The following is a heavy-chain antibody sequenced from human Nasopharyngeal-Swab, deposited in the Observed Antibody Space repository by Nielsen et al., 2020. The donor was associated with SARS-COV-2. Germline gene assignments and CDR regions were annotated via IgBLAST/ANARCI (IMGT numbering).Heavy chain of an antibody. D-gene: IGHD6-6*01. J-gene: IGHJ6*02. CDR2: ISSSSSYI. Sequence: GESLQISCAASGFTFSSYSMNWVRQAPGKGLAWVSSISSSSSYIYYADSVKGRFTISRDNAKNSLYLQMNSLRAEDTAVYYCARYIIAARPLYYYYGMDVWGQGTTVTVSS. CDR1: GFTFSSYS. CDR3: ARYIIAARPLYYYYGMDV. V-gene: IGHV3-21*01.